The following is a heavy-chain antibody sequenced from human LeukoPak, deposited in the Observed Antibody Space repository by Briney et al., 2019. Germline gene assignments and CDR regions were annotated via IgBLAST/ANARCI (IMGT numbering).Heavy chain of an antibody. D-gene: IGHD3-22*01. Sequence: PGGSLRLSCAASGFTVSSNYMTWVRQAPGKGLEWVSFIYGGGGTNYADSVKGRFTISRDNPKNTLYLQMNSLRAEDTAVYFCAKRGVVIRVILVGFHKEAYYFDSWGQGALVTVSS. J-gene: IGHJ4*02. CDR3: AKRGVVIRVILVGFHKEAYYFDS. CDR1: GFTVSSNY. V-gene: IGHV3-53*01. CDR2: IYGGGGT.